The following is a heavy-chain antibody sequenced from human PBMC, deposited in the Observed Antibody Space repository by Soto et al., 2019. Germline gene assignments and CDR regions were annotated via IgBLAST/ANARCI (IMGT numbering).Heavy chain of an antibody. CDR2: ISAYNGNT. CDR1: GYTFTSYG. V-gene: IGHV1-18*04. Sequence: ASVKVSCKASGYTFTSYGISWVRQAPGQGLEWMGWISAYNGNTNYAQKLQGRVTMTTDTSTSTAYMELRSLRSDDTAVYYCARDRPGYFDWLLPSYYFDYWGQGTLVTVSS. CDR3: ARDRPGYFDWLLPSYYFDY. J-gene: IGHJ4*02. D-gene: IGHD3-9*01.